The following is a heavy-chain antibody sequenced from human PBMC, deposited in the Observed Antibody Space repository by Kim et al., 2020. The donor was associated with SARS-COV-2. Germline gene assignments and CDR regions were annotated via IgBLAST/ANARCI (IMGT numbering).Heavy chain of an antibody. CDR2: ISRSGSPI. D-gene: IGHD5-12*01. J-gene: IGHJ3*01. CDR3: ARDVSGNGYDLDSFDV. CDR1: GFTFSSYS. Sequence: GGSLRLSCAASGFTFSSYSMNWVRQAPGKGLEWVSYISRSGSPIFYADSVKGRFTISRDNAKNSLYLQMNSLRGEDTAVYYCARDVSGNGYDLDSFDVWGQGPMVAVSS. V-gene: IGHV3-48*04.